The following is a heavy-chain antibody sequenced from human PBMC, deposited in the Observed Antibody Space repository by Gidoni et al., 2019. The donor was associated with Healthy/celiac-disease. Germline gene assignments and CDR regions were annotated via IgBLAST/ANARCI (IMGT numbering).Heavy chain of an antibody. CDR1: GFTFSSYA. J-gene: IGHJ2*01. CDR3: AKAFRKVTIFGVVIIPFDL. D-gene: IGHD3-3*01. CDR2: ISGSVVST. V-gene: IGHV3-23*01. Sequence: EVQLLEAGGGLVQPGGALRLACAASGFTFSSYAMSWVRQAPGKGLEWVSAISGSVVSTYSADSVKGRFTISRDNSKNTLYLQMNSLRAEDTAVYYCAKAFRKVTIFGVVIIPFDLWGRGTLVTVSS.